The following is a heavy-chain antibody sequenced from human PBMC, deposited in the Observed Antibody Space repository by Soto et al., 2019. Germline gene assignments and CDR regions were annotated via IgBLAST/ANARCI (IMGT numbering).Heavy chain of an antibody. CDR3: ARELKAVAGPEYYFDY. CDR2: INPSGGST. D-gene: IGHD6-19*01. J-gene: IGHJ4*02. CDR1: GYTFTSYY. Sequence: ASVKVSCKASGYTFTSYYMHWVRQAPGQGLEWMGIINPSGGSTSYAQKFQGRVTMTRDTSTSTVYMELSSLRSEDTAVYYCARELKAVAGPEYYFDYWGQGTLVTVSS. V-gene: IGHV1-46*03.